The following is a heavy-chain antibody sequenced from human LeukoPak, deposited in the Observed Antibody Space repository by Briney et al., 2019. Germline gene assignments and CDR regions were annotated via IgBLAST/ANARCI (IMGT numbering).Heavy chain of an antibody. CDR3: ARFPAPRYAEYYFDY. CDR2: ISGSASST. J-gene: IGHJ4*02. CDR1: GFTFSNYA. D-gene: IGHD2-2*01. Sequence: GGSLRLSCAASGFTFSNYAMSWVRQAPGKGLEWVSAISGSASSTYHADSVKGRFTISRDNSKNTLHLQMNSLRAEDTAVYYCARFPAPRYAEYYFDYWGQGTLVTVSS. V-gene: IGHV3-23*01.